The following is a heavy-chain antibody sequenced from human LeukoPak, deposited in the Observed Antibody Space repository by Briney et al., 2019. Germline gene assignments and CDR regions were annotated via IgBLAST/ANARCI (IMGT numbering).Heavy chain of an antibody. J-gene: IGHJ6*02. V-gene: IGHV3-74*01. CDR3: VRGGFGHAMDV. CDR2: INNDGSAT. Sequence: PGGSLRLSCAASGFTFSSYWMHWVRQAPGKGLVWVSVINNDGSATNYADSVNGRSTISRDNAKNTLYLQMTSLGAEDTAVYYCVRGGFGHAMDVWGQGTTVTVSS. D-gene: IGHD3-10*01. CDR1: GFTFSSYW.